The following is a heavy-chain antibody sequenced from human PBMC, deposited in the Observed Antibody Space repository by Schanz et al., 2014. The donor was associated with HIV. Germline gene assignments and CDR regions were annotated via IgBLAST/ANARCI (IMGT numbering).Heavy chain of an antibody. Sequence: QVHLEQSGAEVRKPGSSMKVSCKTSGGSFIDHAISWVRRAPGQGLEWMGIINPSGGATSYAQKFQGRVTMTRDTSTSTVYMDLSSLTSEDTAVYYCARDKSGSXWYDSWGQGTLVTVSS. CDR3: ARDKSGSXWYDS. J-gene: IGHJ5*01. V-gene: IGHV1-46*01. D-gene: IGHD1-26*01. CDR1: GGSFIDHA. CDR2: INPSGGAT.